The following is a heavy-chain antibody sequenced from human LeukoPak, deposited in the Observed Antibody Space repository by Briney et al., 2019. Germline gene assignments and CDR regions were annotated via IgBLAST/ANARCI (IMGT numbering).Heavy chain of an antibody. V-gene: IGHV4-34*01. CDR1: GGSFSGYY. D-gene: IGHD6-13*01. J-gene: IGHJ4*02. Sequence: PSETLSLTCAVYGGSFSGYYWSWIRQPPGKGLEWIGEINHRGSTNYNPSLKSRVTISVDTSKNQFSLKLSSVTAADTAVYYCATLAANWVYYFDYWGQGTLVTVSS. CDR2: INHRGST. CDR3: ATLAANWVYYFDY.